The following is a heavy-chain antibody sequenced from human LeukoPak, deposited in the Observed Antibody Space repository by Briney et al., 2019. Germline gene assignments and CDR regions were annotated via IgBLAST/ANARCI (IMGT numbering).Heavy chain of an antibody. Sequence: SGPTLVKPTQTLTLTCTFSGFSLYTSGVGVGWIRQPPGKALEWLALIYSNDDKRYSPSLKSRLTITKDTSKNQVVLTMTNMDPVDTATYYCAHRRGFWSGVGEVDPWGQGTLVTVSS. CDR1: GFSLYTSGVG. CDR3: AHRRGFWSGVGEVDP. CDR2: IYSNDDK. V-gene: IGHV2-5*01. D-gene: IGHD3-3*01. J-gene: IGHJ5*02.